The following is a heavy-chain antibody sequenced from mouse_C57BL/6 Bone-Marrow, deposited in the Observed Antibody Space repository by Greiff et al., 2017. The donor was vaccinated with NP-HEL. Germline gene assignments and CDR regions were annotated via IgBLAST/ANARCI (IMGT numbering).Heavy chain of an antibody. V-gene: IGHV1-19*01. CDR1: GYTFTDYY. D-gene: IGHD2-1*01. Sequence: EVQLQQSGPVLVKPGASVKMSCKASGYTFTDYYMNWVKQSHGKSLEWIGVINPYNGGTSYNQKFKGKATLTVDKSSSTAYMELNSLTSEDSAVYYCARWELRGYYFDYWGQGTTLTVSS. CDR2: INPYNGGT. J-gene: IGHJ2*01. CDR3: ARWELRGYYFDY.